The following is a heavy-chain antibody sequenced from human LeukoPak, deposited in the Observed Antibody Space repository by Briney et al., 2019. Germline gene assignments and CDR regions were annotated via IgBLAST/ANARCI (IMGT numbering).Heavy chain of an antibody. D-gene: IGHD4-23*01. Sequence: PSETLSLTCTVSGGSISSGDYYWSWIRQPPGKGLEWIGYIYHSGSTYYNPSLKSRVTISVDTSKNQFSLKLSSVTAADTAVYYCARVDYGGNFEYNWFDPWGQGTLVTVSS. CDR3: ARVDYGGNFEYNWFDP. CDR1: GGSISSGDYY. V-gene: IGHV4-30-4*01. J-gene: IGHJ5*02. CDR2: IYHSGST.